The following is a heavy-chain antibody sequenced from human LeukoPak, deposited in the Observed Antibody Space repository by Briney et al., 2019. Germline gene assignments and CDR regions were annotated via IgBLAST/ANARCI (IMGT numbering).Heavy chain of an antibody. CDR1: RGTFRAYA. J-gene: IGHJ4*02. CDR2: VIPFFGSP. CDR3: ARSTTLVATGDY. V-gene: IGHV1-69*05. Sequence: SVKVSCKASRGTFRAYAITWLRQAPGQGLEWIGGVIPFFGSPNYAQKLQGRVTITTDESTSTAYMELSSLTSDDTAVYYCARSTTLVATGDYWGQGTLVSISS. D-gene: IGHD2-8*02.